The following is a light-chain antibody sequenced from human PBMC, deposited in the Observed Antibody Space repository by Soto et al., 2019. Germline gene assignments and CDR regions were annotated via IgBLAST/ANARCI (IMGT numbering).Light chain of an antibody. CDR3: QHGHDWPLT. Sequence: EIVMTQSPATLSVSPGERATLSCRASQSISCELAWYQQRPGQPPRLLIYGVSTRATGVPDSFSGSGSGSDFTVTIRALQSEDFAVYYCQHGHDWPLTSGQGTRLEI. CDR2: GVS. J-gene: IGKJ2*01. V-gene: IGKV3-15*01. CDR1: QSISCE.